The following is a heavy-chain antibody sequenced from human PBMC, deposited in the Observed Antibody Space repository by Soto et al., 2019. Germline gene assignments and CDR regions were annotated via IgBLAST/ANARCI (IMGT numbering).Heavy chain of an antibody. CDR3: AKDLVGDYDSSGYYFDY. CDR2: ISGSGGST. D-gene: IGHD3-22*01. J-gene: IGHJ4*02. CDR1: GFTFSSYA. Sequence: GGSLRLSCAASGFTFSSYAMSWVRQAPGKGLEWVSAISGSGGSTYYADSVKGRFTISRDNSKNTLYLQMNSLRAEDPAVYYCAKDLVGDYDSSGYYFDYWGQGTLVTVSS. V-gene: IGHV3-23*01.